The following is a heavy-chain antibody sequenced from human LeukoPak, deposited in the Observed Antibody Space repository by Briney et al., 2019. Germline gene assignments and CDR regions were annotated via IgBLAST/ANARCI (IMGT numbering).Heavy chain of an antibody. D-gene: IGHD6-19*01. V-gene: IGHV5-51*01. CDR3: ASRTADSSGWYGGLDY. Sequence: HGESLKISCKASGYSFAAYWIGWVRQMPGKGLEWMGIIYPGDSDTRYSPSFQGQVTISADKSISTAYLQWSSLKASDTAMYYCASRTADSSGWYGGLDYWGQGTLVTVSS. CDR1: GYSFAAYW. J-gene: IGHJ4*02. CDR2: IYPGDSDT.